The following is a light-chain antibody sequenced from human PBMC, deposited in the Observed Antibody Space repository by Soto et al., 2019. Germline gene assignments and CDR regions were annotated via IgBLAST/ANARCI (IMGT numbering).Light chain of an antibody. Sequence: QSVLIQPPSASGSPGQSVTISCTGTRSDVGAYNYVSWYQQHPGKAPKLMISEVTNRPSGVSDRFSGSKSGNTASLTISGLQAEDEADYYCSSFTSRFTFVFGTGTKVTVL. J-gene: IGLJ1*01. CDR1: RSDVGAYNY. CDR3: SSFTSRFTFV. V-gene: IGLV2-8*01. CDR2: EVT.